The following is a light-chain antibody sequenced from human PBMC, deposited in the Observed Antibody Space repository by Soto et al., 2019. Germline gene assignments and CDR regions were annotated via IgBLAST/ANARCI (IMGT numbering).Light chain of an antibody. Sequence: EIVLTQSPGTLSLSPGEGATLSCRASQSVCSSYLAWYQQKPGQAPRLLIYGASSRATGIPDRFSGSGSGTDFTLTISRLEPEDFAVYYCQQYGSSPKTFGQGTKVDI. CDR1: QSVCSSY. CDR3: QQYGSSPKT. CDR2: GAS. V-gene: IGKV3-20*01. J-gene: IGKJ1*01.